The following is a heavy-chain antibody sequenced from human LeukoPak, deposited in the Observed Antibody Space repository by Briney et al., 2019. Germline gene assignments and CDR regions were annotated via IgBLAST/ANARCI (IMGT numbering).Heavy chain of an antibody. J-gene: IGHJ4*02. D-gene: IGHD1/OR15-1a*01. V-gene: IGHV3-53*01. CDR2: IYSGGNT. CDR1: AFNGSTNY. Sequence: GGSLRLSCAASAFNGSTNYMSWVRQVPGKGVEWVSVIYSGGNTYYADSVKGRFTISRDNSKNTLYLQMNSLRAEDTALYYCVREWEQDWGQGTLVTVSS. CDR3: VREWEQD.